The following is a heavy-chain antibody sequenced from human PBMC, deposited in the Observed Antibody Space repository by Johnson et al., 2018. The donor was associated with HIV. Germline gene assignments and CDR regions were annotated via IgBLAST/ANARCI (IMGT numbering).Heavy chain of an antibody. CDR2: VSWNSCSI. D-gene: IGHD3-10*01. J-gene: IGHJ3*02. CDR3: ARDFVSFGGCTAFDI. Sequence: EVQLVESGGGLVQPGRSLRLSCAASGFTFDDYAMHWVRQARGKGLEWVSGVSWNSCSIGYEDYVKGRFTISRDTAKNSLYLQMKSLSAEDTALYYCARDFVSFGGCTAFDIWGQGTMVSVSS. V-gene: IGHV3-9*01. CDR1: GFTFDDYA.